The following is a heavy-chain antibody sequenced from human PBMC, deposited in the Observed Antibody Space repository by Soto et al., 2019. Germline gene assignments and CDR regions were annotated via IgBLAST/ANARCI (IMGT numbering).Heavy chain of an antibody. CDR1: GGTFSSYT. CDR3: AGGLVVVTGGAGFDF. D-gene: IGHD2-21*02. Sequence: QVQLVQSGAEVKKPGSSVKVSCKASGGTFSSYTISWVRQAPGQGLEWMGRIIPILGIANYAQKFQGRVTITADKSTSTAYMELSSLRSEYTAVYYCAGGLVVVTGGAGFDFWGQGTLVTVSS. V-gene: IGHV1-69*02. J-gene: IGHJ4*02. CDR2: IIPILGIA.